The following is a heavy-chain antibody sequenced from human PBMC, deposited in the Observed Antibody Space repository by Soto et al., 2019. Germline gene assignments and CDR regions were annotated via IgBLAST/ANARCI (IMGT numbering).Heavy chain of an antibody. J-gene: IGHJ4*02. CDR3: AKDQRILVPAAMLDY. CDR2: ISYDGSNK. D-gene: IGHD2-2*01. Sequence: PGGSLRLSCAASGFTFSSYAMSWVRQAPGKGLEWVAVISYDGSNKYYADSVKGRFTISRDNSKNTLYLQMNSLRAEDTAVYYCAKDQRILVPAAMLDYWGQGTLVTVSS. CDR1: GFTFSSYA. V-gene: IGHV3-30*18.